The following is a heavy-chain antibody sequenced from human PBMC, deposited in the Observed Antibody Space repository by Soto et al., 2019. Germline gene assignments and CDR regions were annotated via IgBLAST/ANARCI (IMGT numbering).Heavy chain of an antibody. D-gene: IGHD3-9*01. V-gene: IGHV3-48*03. Sequence: GGSLRLSCAASGFTFSNFEMHWVRQAPGRGLEWVSYINTAGSTKYYAESVKGRFTISRDNARNSLFLQMNSLRAEDTAVYYCARAECSSPDCLTAYYSYGLDVWGQGSTVTVSS. CDR1: GFTFSNFE. J-gene: IGHJ6*02. CDR3: ARAECSSPDCLTAYYSYGLDV. CDR2: INTAGSTK.